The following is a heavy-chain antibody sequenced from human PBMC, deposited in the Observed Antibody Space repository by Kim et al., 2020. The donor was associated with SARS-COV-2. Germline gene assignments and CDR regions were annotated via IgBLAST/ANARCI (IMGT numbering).Heavy chain of an antibody. CDR3: AKDSSGYYGYYYYYYGMGV. V-gene: IGHV3-9*01. D-gene: IGHD3-22*01. CDR1: GFTFDDYA. Sequence: GGSLRLSCAASGFTFDDYAMHWVRQAPGKGLEWVSGISWDSGNVGYADSVKGRFTISRDNAKNSLYLQMNSLRAEDTALYYCAKDSSGYYGYYYYYYGMGVWRQGTTVTVSS. J-gene: IGHJ6*02. CDR2: ISWDSGNV.